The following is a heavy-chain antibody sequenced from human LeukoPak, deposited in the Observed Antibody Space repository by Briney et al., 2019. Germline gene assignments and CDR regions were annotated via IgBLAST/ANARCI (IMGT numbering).Heavy chain of an antibody. D-gene: IGHD3-22*01. V-gene: IGHV3-21*01. CDR1: GFTFSSYS. CDR2: ISSSSSYI. CDR3: ARETYYYDSSGYYYPKNLDY. Sequence: GGSLRLSCAASGFTFSSYSMKWVRQAPGKGLEWVSSISSSSSYIYYADSVKGRFTISRDNAKNSLYLQMNSLRAEDTAVYYCARETYYYDSSGYYYPKNLDYWGQGTLVTVSS. J-gene: IGHJ4*02.